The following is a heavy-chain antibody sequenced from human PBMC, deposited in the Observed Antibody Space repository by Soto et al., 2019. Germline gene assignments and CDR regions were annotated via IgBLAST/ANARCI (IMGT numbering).Heavy chain of an antibody. J-gene: IGHJ6*03. CDR2: IYHSGST. D-gene: IGHD5-12*01. CDR3: ARAGEAEDYDSNYMDV. Sequence: SETLSLTCAVSSGSISSSNWWSWVRQPPGKGLEWIGEIYHSGSTNYNPSLKSRVTISVDKSKNQFSLKLSSVTAADTAVYYCARAGEAEDYDSNYMDVWGKGTTVTVSS. CDR1: SGSISSSNW. V-gene: IGHV4-4*02.